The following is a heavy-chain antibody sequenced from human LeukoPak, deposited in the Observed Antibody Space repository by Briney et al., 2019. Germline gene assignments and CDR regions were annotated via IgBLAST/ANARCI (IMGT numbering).Heavy chain of an antibody. Sequence: ASETLSLTCTVSGGSISGYYWSWIRQPPGKGLEWIGYSGGTNYNPSLKSRLTISVDTSKNQFSLQLRSVTEADTAVYYCARDPIVWGQGTPVTVSS. D-gene: IGHD2-15*01. J-gene: IGHJ4*02. CDR1: GGSISGYY. CDR2: SGGT. V-gene: IGHV4-59*01. CDR3: ARDPIV.